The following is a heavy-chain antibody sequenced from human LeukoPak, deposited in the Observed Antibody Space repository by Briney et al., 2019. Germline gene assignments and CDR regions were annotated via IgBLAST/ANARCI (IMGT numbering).Heavy chain of an antibody. CDR1: GFTFTSDA. Sequence: GGSLRLSCEGSGFTFTSDAMTWVRQAPGKGLEWVSLIRGDGVYTESADSVKGRFTISRDNSKNTVYLQMNSLRAEDTAVYYCAKDAPSGSGSYYNPFDYWGQGTLVTVSS. D-gene: IGHD3-10*01. CDR2: IRGDGVYT. V-gene: IGHV3-23*01. CDR3: AKDAPSGSGSYYNPFDY. J-gene: IGHJ4*02.